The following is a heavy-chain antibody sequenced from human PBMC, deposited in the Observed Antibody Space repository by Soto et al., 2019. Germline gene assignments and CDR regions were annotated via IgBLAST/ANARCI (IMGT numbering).Heavy chain of an antibody. V-gene: IGHV3-53*01. CDR2: IYSGDST. CDR3: GGGGGATGEYYYHYYTLDV. J-gene: IGHJ6*02. Sequence: EVQLVESGGGLVQPGGSLRLSCAASGFTISNNYMNWVRQAPGKGLEWVSFIYSGDSTNYADSVKGRFTISRDNSKNTGYLQLNTAGGEDTAVYYRGGGGGATGEYYYHYYTLDVWGQGTTVTVSS. CDR1: GFTISNNY. D-gene: IGHD1-26*01.